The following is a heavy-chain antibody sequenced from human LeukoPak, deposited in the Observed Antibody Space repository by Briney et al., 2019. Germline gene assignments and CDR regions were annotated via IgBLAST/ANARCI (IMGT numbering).Heavy chain of an antibody. D-gene: IGHD3-9*01. Sequence: GGSLRLSCAASGFTFSDYYMSWIRQAPGKGLEWVSYISSSGSTIYYADSVKGRFTISRDNAKNSLYLQMNSLRAEDTAVYYRARPLVSGDYFDYWGQGTLVTVSS. CDR2: ISSSGSTI. CDR3: ARPLVSGDYFDY. V-gene: IGHV3-11*01. J-gene: IGHJ4*02. CDR1: GFTFSDYY.